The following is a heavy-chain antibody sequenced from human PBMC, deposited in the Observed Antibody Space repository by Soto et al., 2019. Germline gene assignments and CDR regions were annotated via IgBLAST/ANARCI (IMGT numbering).Heavy chain of an antibody. CDR2: ISVSGSTM. Sequence: VGSLRLSCASSVCTFSSYEMNWVRHAPGKWLEWVSSISVSGSTMYYADSVKGRFTISRDNAKNSLYLQMNSLRAEDTAVYYCAREHNYDAFDIWGQGTIVIVS. J-gene: IGHJ3*02. CDR3: AREHNYDAFDI. V-gene: IGHV3-48*03. D-gene: IGHD1-1*01. CDR1: VCTFSSYE.